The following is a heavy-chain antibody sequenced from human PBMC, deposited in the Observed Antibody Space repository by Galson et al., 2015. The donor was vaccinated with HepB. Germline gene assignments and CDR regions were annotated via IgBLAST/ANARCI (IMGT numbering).Heavy chain of an antibody. V-gene: IGHV1-8*01. Sequence: SVKVSCKASGYTFTSYDINWVRQATGQGLEWMGWMNPNSGNTGYAQKFQGRVTMTRNTSISTAYMELSSLRSEDTAVYYCARPAFVRYYDFWSGYGGHSDDAFDIWGQGTMVTVSS. J-gene: IGHJ3*02. CDR2: MNPNSGNT. CDR1: GYTFTSYD. CDR3: ARPAFVRYYDFWSGYGGHSDDAFDI. D-gene: IGHD3-3*01.